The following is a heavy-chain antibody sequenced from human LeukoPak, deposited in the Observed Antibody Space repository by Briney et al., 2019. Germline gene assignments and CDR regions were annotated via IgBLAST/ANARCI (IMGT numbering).Heavy chain of an antibody. CDR2: IYYSGST. CDR1: GGSVSSGSYY. CDR3: ARDRDYDFWSGTSYGMDV. D-gene: IGHD3-3*01. V-gene: IGHV4-61*01. J-gene: IGHJ6*02. Sequence: SETLSLTCTVSGGSVSSGSYYWGWIRQPPGKGLEWIGYIYYSGSTNYNPSLKSRVTISVDTSKNQFSLKLSSVTAADTAVYYCARDRDYDFWSGTSYGMDVWGQGTTVTVSS.